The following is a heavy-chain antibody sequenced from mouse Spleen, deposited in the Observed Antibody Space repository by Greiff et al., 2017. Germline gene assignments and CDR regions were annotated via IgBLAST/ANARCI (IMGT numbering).Heavy chain of an antibody. V-gene: IGHV1S56*01. CDR3: ARSGGPYYFDY. CDR1: GYTFTSYD. J-gene: IGHJ2*01. D-gene: IGHD3-1*01. Sequence: VKLMESEPELVKPGALVKISCKASGYTFTSYDINWVKQRPGQGLEWIGWIYPGDGSTKYNEKFKGKATLTADKSSSTAYMQLSSLTSENSAVYFCARSGGPYYFDYWGQGTTLTVSS. CDR2: IYPGDGST.